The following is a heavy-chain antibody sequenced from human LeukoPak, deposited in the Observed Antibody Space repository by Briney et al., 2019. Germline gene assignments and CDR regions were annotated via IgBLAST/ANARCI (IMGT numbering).Heavy chain of an antibody. D-gene: IGHD6-13*01. CDR1: GYTFTIYG. CDR2: ISAYNGNT. Sequence: ASVRVSCKASGYTFTIYGISWVRQAPGQGLERMGWISAYNGNTNYAQKLQGRVTMTTDTSTSTAYMELRSLRSDDTAVYYCARAGASSSWSPFDPWGQGTLVTVSS. CDR3: ARAGASSSWSPFDP. V-gene: IGHV1-18*01. J-gene: IGHJ5*02.